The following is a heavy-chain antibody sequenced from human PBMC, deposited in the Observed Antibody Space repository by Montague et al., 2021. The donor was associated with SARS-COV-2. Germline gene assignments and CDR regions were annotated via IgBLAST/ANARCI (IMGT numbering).Heavy chain of an antibody. D-gene: IGHD3-10*01. J-gene: IGHJ4*02. CDR2: INWNSGSI. Sequence: SLRLSCAASGFTLDDYAMYWVRQAPGKGLEWVSGINWNSGSIGYADSVKGRFTISRDNAENSLYLQMNSLRAEDTALYYCAKDGLIRGVNYFDYWGQGTLVTVSS. CDR1: GFTLDDYA. CDR3: AKDGLIRGVNYFDY. V-gene: IGHV3-9*01.